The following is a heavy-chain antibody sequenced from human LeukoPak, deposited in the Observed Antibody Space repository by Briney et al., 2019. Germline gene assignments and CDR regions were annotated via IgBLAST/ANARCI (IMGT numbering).Heavy chain of an antibody. D-gene: IGHD3-16*01. CDR1: GFAFSSYA. CDR3: AKLRDSERAFFYC. Sequence: GGSLRLSCAASGFAFSSYAMSWVRQAPEKGLEWVSTIRGGGGRTWYADSVKGRFTISRDNSKNTVDVQLNSLRAEDTLIFYCAKLRDSERAFFYCWSQGTLVTLSS. V-gene: IGHV3-23*01. J-gene: IGHJ4*02. CDR2: IRGGGGRT.